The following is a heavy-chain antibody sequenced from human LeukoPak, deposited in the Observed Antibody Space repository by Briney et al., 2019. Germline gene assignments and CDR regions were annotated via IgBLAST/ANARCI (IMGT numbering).Heavy chain of an antibody. CDR1: GGSISSYY. CDR3: AREPGFDSSGYLNWFDP. Sequence: SETLSLTCTVSGGSISSYYWSWIRQPPGKGLEWIACISYSGSTKYNPSLKSRVTISVDTSKNQLSLKLSSVTAADTAVYYCAREPGFDSSGYLNWFDPWGQGTLVTVSS. D-gene: IGHD3-22*01. V-gene: IGHV4-59*01. CDR2: ISYSGST. J-gene: IGHJ5*02.